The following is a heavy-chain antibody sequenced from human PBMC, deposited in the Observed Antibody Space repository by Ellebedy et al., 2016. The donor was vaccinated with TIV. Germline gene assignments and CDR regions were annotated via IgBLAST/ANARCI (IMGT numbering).Heavy chain of an antibody. D-gene: IGHD2-15*01. CDR1: GGSISSYY. J-gene: IGHJ5*02. CDR2: IYYSGST. CDR3: ARRVVVAATPGNWFDP. V-gene: IGHV4-59*01. Sequence: SETLSLTXTVSGGSISSYYWSWIRQPPGKGLEWIGYIYYSGSTNYNPSLKSRVTISVDTSKNQFSLKLSSVTAADTAVYYCARRVVVAATPGNWFDPWGQGTLVTVSS.